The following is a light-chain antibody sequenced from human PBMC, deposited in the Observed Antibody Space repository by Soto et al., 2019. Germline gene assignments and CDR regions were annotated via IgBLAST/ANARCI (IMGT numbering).Light chain of an antibody. CDR3: QQFNASPLT. V-gene: IGKV1-9*01. Sequence: DIQLTQSPSFLSASVGDRVTISCRASQGISDYLAWYQQKPGKAPKLLIYGASTLQSGVPSRFIGSASGTEFTLTLSSLQPEDFATYFWQQFNASPLTFGGGTKLEIK. CDR2: GAS. J-gene: IGKJ4*01. CDR1: QGISDY.